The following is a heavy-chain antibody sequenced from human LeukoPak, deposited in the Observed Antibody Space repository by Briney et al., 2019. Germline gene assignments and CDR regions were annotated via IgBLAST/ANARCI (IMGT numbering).Heavy chain of an antibody. CDR3: ASFSGGYYFDY. CDR2: IYSGGST. D-gene: IGHD2-8*02. J-gene: IGHJ4*02. CDR1: GFTVSSNY. V-gene: IGHV3-66*01. Sequence: GGSLRLSCAASGFTVSSNYMSWVRQAPGKGLEWVSVIYSGGSTYYADSVKGRFTISRDNSKNALYLQMSSLRAEDTAVYYCASFSGGYYFDYWGQGTLVTVSS.